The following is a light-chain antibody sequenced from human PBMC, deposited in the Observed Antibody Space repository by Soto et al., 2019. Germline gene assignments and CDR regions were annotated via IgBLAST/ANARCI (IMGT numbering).Light chain of an antibody. V-gene: IGKV1-39*01. CDR2: AAS. Sequence: DLQMTQSPTSLSASVGDRITITCRASQSISRYLNWYQQKPGKAPKLLIYAASSLQSGVPSRFSGSGSATDFTLTISSLQPEDFATYYCHQSSSTPPTFGQGTKLDIK. CDR3: HQSSSTPPT. CDR1: QSISRY. J-gene: IGKJ2*01.